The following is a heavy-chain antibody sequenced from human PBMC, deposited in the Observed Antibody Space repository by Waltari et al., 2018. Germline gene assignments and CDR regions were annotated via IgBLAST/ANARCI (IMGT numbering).Heavy chain of an antibody. J-gene: IGHJ5*02. D-gene: IGHD6-19*01. Sequence: QITLQESGPSMVKAPEPLTLTCTFSGFSLTATGEAVAWSRQPPGKALEWLGIVHWDGDKRYSPSLIDRVTFTMDTSKNEVILTLTNIVPGDAGTYFCAHSRYIRGWPNWFDPWGQGTPVTVSA. V-gene: IGHV2-5*02. CDR2: VHWDGDK. CDR1: GFSLTATGEA. CDR3: AHSRYIRGWPNWFDP.